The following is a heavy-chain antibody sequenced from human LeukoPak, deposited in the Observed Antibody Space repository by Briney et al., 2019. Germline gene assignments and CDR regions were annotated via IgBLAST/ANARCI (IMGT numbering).Heavy chain of an antibody. J-gene: IGHJ6*02. CDR1: GGSISSYY. D-gene: IGHD3-22*01. CDR2: IYYSGST. V-gene: IGHV4-59*01. Sequence: SETLSLTCTVSGGSISSYYWGWIRQRPGKGLEWIGYIYYSGSTNYTPSLKSRVTISVDTSKNQFSLKLSSVTAADTAVYYCARDNSLYDSSGYHSDYYYYYGMDVWGQGTTVTVSS. CDR3: ARDNSLYDSSGYHSDYYYYYGMDV.